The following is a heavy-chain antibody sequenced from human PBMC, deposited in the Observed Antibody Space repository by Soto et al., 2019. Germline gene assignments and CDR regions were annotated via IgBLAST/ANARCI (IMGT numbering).Heavy chain of an antibody. D-gene: IGHD3-22*01. CDR2: ISGSGGST. V-gene: IGHV3-23*01. CDR1: GFTFSSYA. CDR3: AKAGVQYYDSSIEYFQH. J-gene: IGHJ1*01. Sequence: EVQLLESGGGLVQPGGSLRLSCAASGFTFSSYAMSWVRQAPGKGLEWVSAISGSGGSTYYADSVKGRFTISRDNSKNTLYLQMNSRRAEDTAVYYCAKAGVQYYDSSIEYFQHWGQGTLVTVSS.